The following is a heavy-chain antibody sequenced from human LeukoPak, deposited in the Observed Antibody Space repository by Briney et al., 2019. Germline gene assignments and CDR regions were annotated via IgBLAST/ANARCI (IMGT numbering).Heavy chain of an antibody. CDR1: GFIVSSNY. V-gene: IGHV3-53*01. CDR2: IHSADST. Sequence: GGFLRLSCAVSGFIVSSNYMTWVRQAPGKGLEWVSVIHSADSTYYADSVQGRFTISRDNSKSTLCLQMNSLRAEDTAVYYCAKQLGYCSDGSCYFPYWGQGTLVTVSS. CDR3: AKQLGYCSDGSCYFPY. D-gene: IGHD2-15*01. J-gene: IGHJ4*02.